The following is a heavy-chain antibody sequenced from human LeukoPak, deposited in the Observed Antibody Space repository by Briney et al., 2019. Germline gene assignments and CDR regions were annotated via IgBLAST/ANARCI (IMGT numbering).Heavy chain of an antibody. CDR3: ARRPAIFMDGVYYYSMDV. CDR1: EFMFSKYA. V-gene: IGHV3-23*01. CDR2: VSASADST. D-gene: IGHD2-2*01. Sequence: GGSLRLSCAASEFMFSKYAMSWVRQAPGKGLEWVSAVSASADSTYYADSMKGRFIISRDNSKNTLFLQMNSLRAEDTAVYYCARRPAIFMDGVYYYSMDVWGQGTTVTVSS. J-gene: IGHJ6*02.